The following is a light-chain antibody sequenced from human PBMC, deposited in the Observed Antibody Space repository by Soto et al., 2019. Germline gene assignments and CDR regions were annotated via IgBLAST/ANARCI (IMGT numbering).Light chain of an antibody. CDR1: SSDVGAYNY. Sequence: QSALTQPPSASGSPGQSVTISCTGTSSDVGAYNYVSWYQHRPGKAPKLMIYEVTKRPSGVPDRFSGAKSGNTASLTVSGLQAEDEADYHCTSHAGTNNFPYVFGTGTKLTVL. CDR2: EVT. CDR3: TSHAGTNNFPYV. J-gene: IGLJ1*01. V-gene: IGLV2-8*01.